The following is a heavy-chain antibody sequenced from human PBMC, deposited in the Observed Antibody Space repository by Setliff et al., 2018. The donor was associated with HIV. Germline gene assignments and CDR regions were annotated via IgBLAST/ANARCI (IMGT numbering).Heavy chain of an antibody. J-gene: IGHJ5*02. CDR1: GGSASNSRYY. CDR2: IHYNEKT. CDR3: ASRVYYYDSNNFLREEGFDP. Sequence: SETLALTCTVSGGSASNSRYYWAWIRQPPGKGLEYIGSIHYNEKTYYNPSLKSRVTISIDTSKNQFSLNLTSVTAADTAVYYCASRVYYYDSNNFLREEGFDPWGQGTLVTVSS. D-gene: IGHD3-22*01. V-gene: IGHV4-39*01.